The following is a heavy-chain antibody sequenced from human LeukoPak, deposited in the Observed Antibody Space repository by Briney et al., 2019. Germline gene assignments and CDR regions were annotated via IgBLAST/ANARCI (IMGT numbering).Heavy chain of an antibody. J-gene: IGHJ6*03. CDR3: ASYSSGLTRGSGPPGYMDV. CDR1: GFTFSSYS. Sequence: GGSLRLSCAASGFTFSSYSMNWVRQAPGKGLEWVSSISSSSSYIYYADSVKGRFTISRDNAKNSLYLQMNSLRAEDTAVYYCASYSSGLTRGSGPPGYMDVWGKGTTVTVSS. D-gene: IGHD6-19*01. CDR2: ISSSSSYI. V-gene: IGHV3-21*01.